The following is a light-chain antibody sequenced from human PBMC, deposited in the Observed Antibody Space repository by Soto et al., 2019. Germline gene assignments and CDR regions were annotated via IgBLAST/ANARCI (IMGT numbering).Light chain of an antibody. J-gene: IGLJ1*01. CDR1: SRDVGGFDY. V-gene: IGLV2-11*01. CDR2: DVI. Sequence: QSALTQPRSVSGSPGQSVTISCTGTSRDVGGFDYVSWFQQHPGKVPKLIIYDVIQRPSGVPDRFSGSKSGNTASLTISGLHPDDEADYYCCSYAGIYTYLVGTGTKLTVL. CDR3: CSYAGIYTYL.